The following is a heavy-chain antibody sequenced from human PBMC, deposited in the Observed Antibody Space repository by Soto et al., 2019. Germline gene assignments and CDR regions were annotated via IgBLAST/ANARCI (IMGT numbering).Heavy chain of an antibody. J-gene: IGHJ6*02. Sequence: GESLKISCKGSGYSFTSYWIGWVRQMPGKGLEWMGIIYPGDSDTRYSPSVHGQVTISAGKSISTAYLQWSSLKASDTAMYYCARQVGYYDILTGYYYYYGMDVWGQGTTVTVSS. D-gene: IGHD3-9*01. V-gene: IGHV5-51*01. CDR2: IYPGDSDT. CDR1: GYSFTSYW. CDR3: ARQVGYYDILTGYYYYYGMDV.